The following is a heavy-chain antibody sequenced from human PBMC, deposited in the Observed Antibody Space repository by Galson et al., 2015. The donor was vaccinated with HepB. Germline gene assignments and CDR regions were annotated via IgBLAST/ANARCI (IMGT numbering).Heavy chain of an antibody. CDR3: ASEEQLVSFY. CDR1: GFTFISYS. D-gene: IGHD6-13*01. V-gene: IGHV3-21*01. J-gene: IGHJ4*02. CDR2: ISSSSSYI. Sequence: ALRLSCAASGFTFISYSMHWVRQAPGKGLAGVSSISSSSSYIYYAASVKGRFTISRDNAKNSLYLQMNSLRAEDTAVYYCASEEQLVSFYWGQGTLVTVSS.